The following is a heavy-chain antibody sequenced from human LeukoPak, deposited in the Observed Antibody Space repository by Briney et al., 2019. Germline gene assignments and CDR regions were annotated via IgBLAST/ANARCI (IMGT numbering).Heavy chain of an antibody. J-gene: IGHJ4*02. CDR3: ATGGCSSTSCPFDY. D-gene: IGHD2-2*01. V-gene: IGHV4-34*01. CDR2: INHSGST. CDR1: GGSFSGYY. Sequence: SETLSLTCAVYGGSFSGYYWSWIRQPPGKGLEWIGEINHSGSTNYNPSLKSRVTISVDTSKNQFSLKLSSVTAADMAVYYCATGGCSSTSCPFDYWGQGTLVTVSS.